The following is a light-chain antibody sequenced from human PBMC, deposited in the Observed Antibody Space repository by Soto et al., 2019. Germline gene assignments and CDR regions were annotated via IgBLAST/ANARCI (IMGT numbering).Light chain of an antibody. CDR3: QPYNSDSRT. V-gene: IGKV1-5*03. CDR2: KAS. J-gene: IGKJ1*01. Sequence: DIQMTQSPSTLSASVGDTVTITCRASQSISTYLAWYQQKPGAAPNLLIYKASTLERGVPSRFSGSGSGTEFTLTIRSLQPDDFGTYYCQPYNSDSRTFGQGTKVDMK. CDR1: QSISTY.